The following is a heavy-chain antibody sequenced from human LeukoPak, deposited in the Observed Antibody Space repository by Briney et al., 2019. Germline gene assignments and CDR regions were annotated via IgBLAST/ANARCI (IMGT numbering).Heavy chain of an antibody. V-gene: IGHV4-61*02. CDR1: GGSISSGSYY. J-gene: IGHJ3*02. D-gene: IGHD4-17*01. CDR3: ARTNDYGDYFDAFDI. CDR2: IYTSGST. Sequence: PSQTLSLTCTVSGGSISSGSYYWSWIRQPAGKGLEWIGRIYTSGSTNYNPSLRSRVTISVDTSKNQFSLKLSSVTAADTAVYYCARTNDYGDYFDAFDIWGQGTMVTVPS.